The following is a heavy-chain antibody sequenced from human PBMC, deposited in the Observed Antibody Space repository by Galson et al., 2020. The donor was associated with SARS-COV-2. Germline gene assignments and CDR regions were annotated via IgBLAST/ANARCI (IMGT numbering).Heavy chain of an antibody. CDR3: SSADYFDSSDYYVSSFDY. J-gene: IGHJ4*02. CDR2: INSSGST. D-gene: IGHD3-22*01. V-gene: IGHV4-34*01. CDR1: GGSFSGYY. Sequence: SETLSLTCAVYGGSFSGYYWSWIRQPPGKGLEWIGEINSSGSTNYNPSLKSRVTISVDTSKNQFSLKLSSVTAADTAVYYCSSADYFDSSDYYVSSFDYWGQGTLVTVTS.